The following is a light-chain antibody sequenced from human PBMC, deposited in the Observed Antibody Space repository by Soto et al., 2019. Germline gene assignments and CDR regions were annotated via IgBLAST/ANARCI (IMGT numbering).Light chain of an antibody. J-gene: IGKJ4*01. CDR2: GAS. Sequence: EIVMTPSPATLSVSPVEIATRSCRASQVIGSTLAWYQQKPGQTPRLLIYGASTRATGVPARFSGSGSGTEFTLTINSLQSEDSAVYYCQRYNNWPLNCGGGTKVDIK. CDR1: QVIGST. V-gene: IGKV3-15*01. CDR3: QRYNNWPLN.